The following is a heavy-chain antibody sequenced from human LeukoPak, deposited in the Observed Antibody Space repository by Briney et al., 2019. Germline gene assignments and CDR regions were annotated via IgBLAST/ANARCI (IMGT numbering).Heavy chain of an antibody. Sequence: SETLSLTCTVSGGSISSHYWSWLRQPPGKGLEWIGYIYYSGSTNYNPSLKSRVTISVDTSKNQFSLKLSSVTAADTAVYYCARRAARGSSIEYWGQGTLVTVSS. CDR2: IYYSGST. V-gene: IGHV4-59*08. D-gene: IGHD3-16*01. J-gene: IGHJ4*02. CDR1: GGSISSHY. CDR3: ARRAARGSSIEY.